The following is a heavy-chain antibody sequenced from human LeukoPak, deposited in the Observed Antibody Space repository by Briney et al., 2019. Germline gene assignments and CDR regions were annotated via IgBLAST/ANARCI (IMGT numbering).Heavy chain of an antibody. CDR3: ARAKTYYDFWSGYLVDTAWDAFDI. Sequence: GRSLRLSCAASGFTFSSYSMNWVRQAPGKGLEWVSSISSSSSYIYYADSVKGRFTISRDNAKNSLYLQMNSLRAEDTAVYYCARAKTYYDFWSGYLVDTAWDAFDIWGQGTMVTVSS. CDR1: GFTFSSYS. J-gene: IGHJ3*02. CDR2: ISSSSSYI. V-gene: IGHV3-21*01. D-gene: IGHD3-3*01.